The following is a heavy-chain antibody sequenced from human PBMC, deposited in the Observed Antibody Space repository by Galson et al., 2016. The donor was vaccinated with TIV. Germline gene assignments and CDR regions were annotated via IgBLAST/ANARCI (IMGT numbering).Heavy chain of an antibody. CDR3: ARGGYYSDGTWHSVEESLDY. V-gene: IGHV3-23*01. J-gene: IGHJ4*02. CDR2: VSGGGDNT. CDR1: GFTFSSYA. D-gene: IGHD2-15*01. Sequence: SLRLSCAASGFTFSSYAMSWVRQAPGKGLEWVSGVSGGGDNTYYADSVKGRFTVSRDNSKNTVYLQMSSLRAEDTAIYYCARGGYYSDGTWHSVEESLDYWGQGTLVTVSS.